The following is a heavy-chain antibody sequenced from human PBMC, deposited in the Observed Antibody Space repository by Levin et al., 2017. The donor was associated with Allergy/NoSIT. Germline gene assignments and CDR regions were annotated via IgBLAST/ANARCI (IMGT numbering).Heavy chain of an antibody. CDR1: GGSFNGYY. CDR2: INHSGST. Sequence: SETLSLTCDVYGGSFNGYYWSWIRQPPGKGLEWIGKINHSGSTNYNPSLKSRVTISLDMSKNQFSLKLSSVTAADTAVYYCARGEATYSSGWYWFDPWGQGTLVTVSS. CDR3: ARGEATYSSGWYWFDP. D-gene: IGHD6-19*01. J-gene: IGHJ5*02. V-gene: IGHV4-34*01.